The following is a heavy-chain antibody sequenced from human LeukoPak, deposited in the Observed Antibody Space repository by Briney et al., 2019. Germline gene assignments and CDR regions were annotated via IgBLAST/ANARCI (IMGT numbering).Heavy chain of an antibody. CDR1: GFTFSNYW. V-gene: IGHV3-7*01. J-gene: IGHJ6*03. Sequence: GGSLRLSCVVSGFTFSNYWMTWVRQAPGKGLEWVANIQQDGSEKYYVDSVKGRFTIFRDNAKNSVYLQMNSLRAEDTAVYYCARFGYSHGYGWGGGYYYYYMDVWGKGTTVTVSS. CDR2: IQQDGSEK. D-gene: IGHD5-18*01. CDR3: ARFGYSHGYGWGGGYYYYYMDV.